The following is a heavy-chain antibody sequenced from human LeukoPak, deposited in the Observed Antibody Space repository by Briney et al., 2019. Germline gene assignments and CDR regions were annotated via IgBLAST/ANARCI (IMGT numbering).Heavy chain of an antibody. Sequence: SQTLSLTCTVSGGSICSDDYYWSRIRQPPGKGLEWIGCIYYSGSTYYNPSLKSRVTISVDTSKNQFSLKLNSVTAADTAVYYCARGVERIFGVVNWFDPWGQGTPVTVSS. J-gene: IGHJ5*02. CDR2: IYYSGST. CDR1: GGSICSDDYY. CDR3: ARGVERIFGVVNWFDP. D-gene: IGHD3-3*01. V-gene: IGHV4-30-4*01.